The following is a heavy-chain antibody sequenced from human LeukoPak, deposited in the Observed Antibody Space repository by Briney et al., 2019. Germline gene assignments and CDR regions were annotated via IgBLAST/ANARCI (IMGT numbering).Heavy chain of an antibody. Sequence: PSETLSLTCTVSGGSISSYYWSWIRQPAGKGLEWIGRIYTSGSTNYNLSLKSRVTMSVDTSKNQFSLKLSSVTAADTAVYYCARGRRYYASSGYYSAFDIWGQGTMVTVSS. CDR3: ARGRRYYASSGYYSAFDI. CDR2: IYTSGST. D-gene: IGHD3-22*01. J-gene: IGHJ3*02. CDR1: GGSISSYY. V-gene: IGHV4-4*07.